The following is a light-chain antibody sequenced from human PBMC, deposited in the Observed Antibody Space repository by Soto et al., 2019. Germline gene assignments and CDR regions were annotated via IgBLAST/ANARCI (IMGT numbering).Light chain of an antibody. V-gene: IGLV4-69*01. Sequence: QPVLTQSPSASASLGASVKLTCTLSSGHSSYAIAWHQQQPEKGPRYLMKLNSDGSHSKGDEIPDRFSGSSSGAERYLPISSLQSEDEADYYCQTWGTGIQVFGGGTKLTVL. CDR1: SGHSSYA. CDR3: QTWGTGIQV. J-gene: IGLJ3*02. CDR2: LNSDGSH.